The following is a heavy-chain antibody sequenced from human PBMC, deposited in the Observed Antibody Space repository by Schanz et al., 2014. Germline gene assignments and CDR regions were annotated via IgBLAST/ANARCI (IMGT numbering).Heavy chain of an antibody. J-gene: IGHJ6*04. Sequence: DVQLLESGGGLVQPGESLRLSCAASGITFSGYSMNWVRQAPGKGLEWVSYISGSSSTKYYADSVKGRFTISRDNGKKSLYLQMNSLRAEDTAVYFCARDLSSLIQGDVWGKGTTVTVSS. D-gene: IGHD2-2*01. CDR1: GITFSGYS. CDR2: ISGSSSTK. CDR3: ARDLSSLIQGDV. V-gene: IGHV3-48*01.